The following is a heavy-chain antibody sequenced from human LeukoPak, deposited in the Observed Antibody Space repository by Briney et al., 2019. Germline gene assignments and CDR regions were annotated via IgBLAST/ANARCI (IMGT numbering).Heavy chain of an antibody. D-gene: IGHD1-26*01. CDR1: GYTFTDYY. CDR3: ATLGATSFDY. J-gene: IGHJ4*02. Sequence: ASVKVSCKTSGYTFTDYYIHWVRQAPGQGLEWMGWIVPNSGGTKYAQKFQGRVTMNRDTSISTAYMELSRLRYDDTAVYYCATLGATSFDYWGQGALVTVSS. V-gene: IGHV1-2*02. CDR2: IVPNSGGT.